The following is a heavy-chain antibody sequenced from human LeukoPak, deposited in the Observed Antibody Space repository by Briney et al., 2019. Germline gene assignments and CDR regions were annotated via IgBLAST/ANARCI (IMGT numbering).Heavy chain of an antibody. D-gene: IGHD2-15*01. CDR2: IYYSGST. CDR1: GGSISSYY. CDR3: ARAKGYCSGGSCYYYYYGMDV. J-gene: IGHJ6*02. Sequence: SETLFLTCTVSGGSISSYYWSWIRQPPGKGLEWIGYIYYSGSTNYNPSLKSRVTISVDTSKNQFSLKLSSVTAADTAVYYCARAKGYCSGGSCYYYYYGMDVWGQGTTVTVSS. V-gene: IGHV4-59*01.